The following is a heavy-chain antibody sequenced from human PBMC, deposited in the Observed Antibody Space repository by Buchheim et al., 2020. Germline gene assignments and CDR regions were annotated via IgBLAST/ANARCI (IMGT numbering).Heavy chain of an antibody. J-gene: IGHJ4*02. V-gene: IGHV3-48*03. Sequence: EVQLVESGGRLVQPGGSLRLSCAASGFTFSNYEMSWVRQAPGKGLEWISYISSSDFTIYYADSVKGRFIISRDNAKKSVHLQMNSPSAEDTAVDYCVGNSREKLGTLDYWGQGTLGTVSS. D-gene: IGHD7-27*01. CDR1: GFTFSNYE. CDR3: VGNSREKLGTLDY. CDR2: ISSSDFTI.